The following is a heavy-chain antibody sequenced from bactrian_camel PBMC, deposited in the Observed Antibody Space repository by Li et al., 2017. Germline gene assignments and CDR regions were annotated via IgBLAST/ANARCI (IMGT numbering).Heavy chain of an antibody. CDR2: IALSSGST. CDR1: GYIFRSCA. D-gene: IGHD5*01. J-gene: IGHJ4*01. Sequence: VQLVESGGGLVQAGDSLELSCAASGYIFRSCAMAWYRQAPGKEREGVAAIALSSGSTFVDSDVAGRFRISRDNGKKTVDLLMTSLKPDDTAMYYCAARRPGSRTALDGSKYNSWGPGTQVTVS. V-gene: IGHV3S53*01. CDR3: AARRPGSRTALDGSKYNS.